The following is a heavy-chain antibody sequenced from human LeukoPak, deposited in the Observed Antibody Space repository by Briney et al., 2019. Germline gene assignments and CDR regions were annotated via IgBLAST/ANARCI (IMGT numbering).Heavy chain of an antibody. CDR3: ASSAGYSSSWYGRKGFDP. CDR2: IYYSGST. J-gene: IGHJ5*02. CDR1: GGSISSYY. D-gene: IGHD6-13*01. Sequence: SETLSLTCTVSGGSISSYYWSWIRQPPGKGLEWIGYIYYSGSTNYNPSLKSRVAISVDTSKNQFSLKLSSVTAADTAVYYCASSAGYSSSWYGRKGFDPWGQGTLVTVSS. V-gene: IGHV4-59*08.